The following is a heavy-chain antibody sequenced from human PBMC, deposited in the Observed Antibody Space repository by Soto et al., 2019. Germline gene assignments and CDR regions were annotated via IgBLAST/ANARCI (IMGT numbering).Heavy chain of an antibody. Sequence: GGSLILSCAASGLTFRSYWMHWVRQAPGKGLEWVSAISGSGSSTYYADSVKGRFTISRDNSKNTLYLQMNSLRAEDTAVYYCAKDQRDQPYYDILTGYGESDYWGQGTLVTVSS. J-gene: IGHJ4*02. CDR1: GLTFRSYW. V-gene: IGHV3-23*01. CDR2: ISGSGSST. D-gene: IGHD3-9*01. CDR3: AKDQRDQPYYDILTGYGESDY.